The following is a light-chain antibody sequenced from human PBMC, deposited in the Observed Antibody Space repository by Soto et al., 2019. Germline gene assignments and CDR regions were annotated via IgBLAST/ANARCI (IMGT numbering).Light chain of an antibody. CDR1: RSVSSSF. V-gene: IGKV3-20*01. CDR3: QQYGSSPPLT. Sequence: EVVLTQSPCTLSLSTGGRATLSCRASRSVSSSFLAWYQQKPGQAPRLLIYGASSRATGIPDRFSGSGSGTDFTLTISRLEPEDFAVYYCQQYGSSPPLTFGRGTKVDI. CDR2: GAS. J-gene: IGKJ4*01.